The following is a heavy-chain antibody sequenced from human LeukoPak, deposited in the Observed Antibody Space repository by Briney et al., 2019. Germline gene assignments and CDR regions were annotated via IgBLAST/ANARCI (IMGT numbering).Heavy chain of an antibody. Sequence: PSETLSLTCTVSGGSISSSSYYWGWIRQPPGKGLEWIGSIYYSGSTYYNPSLKSRVTISVDTSKNQFSLKLSSVTAADTAVYYCARLPGRYSSSGFDYWGQGTLSPSPQ. V-gene: IGHV4-39*01. CDR2: IYYSGST. D-gene: IGHD6-6*01. J-gene: IGHJ4*02. CDR1: GGSISSSSYY. CDR3: ARLPGRYSSSGFDY.